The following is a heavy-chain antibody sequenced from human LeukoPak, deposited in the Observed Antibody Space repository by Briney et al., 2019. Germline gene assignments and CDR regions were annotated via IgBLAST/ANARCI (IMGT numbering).Heavy chain of an antibody. J-gene: IGHJ4*02. Sequence: ASVKVSRKASGGTFSSYAISWVRQAPGQGLEWMGGIIPIFGTANYAQKFQGRVTITADESTSTAYMELSSLRSEDTAVYYCAGGIAAAIDYWGQGTLVTVSS. D-gene: IGHD6-13*01. CDR3: AGGIAAAIDY. CDR2: IIPIFGTA. V-gene: IGHV1-69*13. CDR1: GGTFSSYA.